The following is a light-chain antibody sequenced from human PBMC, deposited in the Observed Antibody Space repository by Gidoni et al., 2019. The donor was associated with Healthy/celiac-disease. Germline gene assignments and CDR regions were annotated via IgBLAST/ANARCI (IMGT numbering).Light chain of an antibody. CDR1: QDINNA. CDR3: QQCSDYSPT. CDR2: DAS. J-gene: IGKJ4*01. Sequence: AIQLTQSPSSLSASVGDRVTLTCRASQDINNALPWYQQKPGKAPDLLIYDASSLQSGVPSRFSGSASGTDFTLTIDSLQPEDFATYFCQQCSDYSPTFGGGTKVEIK. V-gene: IGKV1D-13*01.